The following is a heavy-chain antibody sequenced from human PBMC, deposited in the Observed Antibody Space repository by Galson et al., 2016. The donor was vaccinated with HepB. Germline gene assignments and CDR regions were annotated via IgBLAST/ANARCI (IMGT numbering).Heavy chain of an antibody. CDR1: GFTFSSYW. J-gene: IGHJ6*02. CDR2: MNSDGIRT. V-gene: IGHV3-74*01. CDR3: ARGGYRDTWYDYYGMDV. Sequence: SLRLSCAASGFTFSSYWMHWVRQTPGKGLVWVSRMNSDGIRTSHADSVAGRFTIPRDNAKNTLYLQMNSLRVEDTAVYFCARGGYRDTWYDYYGMDVWGQGTTVTVSS. D-gene: IGHD3-16*02.